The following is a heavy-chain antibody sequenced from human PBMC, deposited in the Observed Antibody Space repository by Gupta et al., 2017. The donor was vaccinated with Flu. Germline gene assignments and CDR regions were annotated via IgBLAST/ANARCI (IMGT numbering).Heavy chain of an antibody. CDR2: ISGRGGST. D-gene: IGHD3-22*01. J-gene: IGHJ3*02. Sequence: EVQLLASGGGLVQPGGSLRPSCAASGFTFSSYDMSWVRQAPGKGLECVSAISGRGGSTYYADSVKGRLTISRDNSKKTLYLQMNSLRAEDTAVYYCAKDPIWPPHYYDSSGYHVDAFDIWGQGTMVTVSS. CDR1: GFTFSSYD. V-gene: IGHV3-23*01. CDR3: AKDPIWPPHYYDSSGYHVDAFDI.